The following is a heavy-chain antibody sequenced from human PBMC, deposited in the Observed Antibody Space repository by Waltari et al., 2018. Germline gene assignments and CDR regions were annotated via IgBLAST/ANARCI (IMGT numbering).Heavy chain of an antibody. CDR1: GDSITSASY. J-gene: IGHJ4*02. Sequence: QVQLQESGPGLVKPSETLSLTCAVSGDSITSASYWGWIRQPPGKGLEWIGYVYHFGSASYTPSLTSRFTMSVDTSKRQFALTLSSVTAADTAVYYCARHESAHYGGFDSWGRGTLVTVSA. V-gene: IGHV4-38-2*01. D-gene: IGHD4-17*01. CDR3: ARHESAHYGGFDS. CDR2: VYHFGSA.